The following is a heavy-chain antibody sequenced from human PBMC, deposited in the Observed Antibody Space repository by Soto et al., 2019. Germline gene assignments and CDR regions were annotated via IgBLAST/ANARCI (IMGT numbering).Heavy chain of an antibody. CDR3: AKRAVYDILTGYSDY. CDR1: GFPFSSYA. V-gene: IGHV3-23*01. CDR2: ISGSGGST. D-gene: IGHD3-9*01. J-gene: IGHJ4*02. Sequence: WGSLRLSCAASGFPFSSYAMSWVRQAPGKGLEWVSAISGSGGSTYYADSVKGRFTISRDNSKNTLYLQMNSLRAEDTAVYYCAKRAVYDILTGYSDYWGQGTLVTVSS.